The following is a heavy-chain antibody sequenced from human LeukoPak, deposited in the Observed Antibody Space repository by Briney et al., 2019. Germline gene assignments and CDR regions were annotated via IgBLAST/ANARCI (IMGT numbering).Heavy chain of an antibody. D-gene: IGHD2-2*01. Sequence: SETLSLTCTVSGGSISSGSYYWSWLRQPAGKGLEWIGRNYTSGSTNYNPSLKSRVTISVDTSKNQFSLKLSSVTAAYTAVYYCARGTLLIVVVPATLGTWGQGTLVTVSS. CDR3: ARGTLLIVVVPATLGT. CDR1: GGSISSGSYY. V-gene: IGHV4-61*02. CDR2: NYTSGST. J-gene: IGHJ5*02.